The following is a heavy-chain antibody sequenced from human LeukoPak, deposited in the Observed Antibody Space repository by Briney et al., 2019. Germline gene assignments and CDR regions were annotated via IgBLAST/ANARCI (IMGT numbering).Heavy chain of an antibody. CDR1: GFTFSSCA. Sequence: GGSLRLSCAASGFTFSSCAMSWVRQAPGKGLEWVSGISDGGGTTNYADAVKGRFTISRDKSKNTLFLQMNSLRAEDTAVYYCAKERYHGSGTYYFDYWGQGTLVTVSS. J-gene: IGHJ4*02. V-gene: IGHV3-23*01. CDR3: AKERYHGSGTYYFDY. D-gene: IGHD3-10*01. CDR2: ISDGGGTT.